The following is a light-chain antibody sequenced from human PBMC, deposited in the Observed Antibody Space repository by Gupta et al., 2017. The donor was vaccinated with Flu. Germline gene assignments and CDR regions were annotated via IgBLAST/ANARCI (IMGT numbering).Light chain of an antibody. CDR3: QVWDSSSDQPV. V-gene: IGLV3-21*02. J-gene: IGLJ3*02. Sequence: SYVLSQAPSLSVSPGQTARTSCGGDAIESKSVHWYRQKPVQSPVLVVRDDADRPSGIPERLSGSNSGNTATLTINRVEAGDEAEYCCQVWDSSSDQPVFGGGTNLTVL. CDR2: DDA. CDR1: AIESKS.